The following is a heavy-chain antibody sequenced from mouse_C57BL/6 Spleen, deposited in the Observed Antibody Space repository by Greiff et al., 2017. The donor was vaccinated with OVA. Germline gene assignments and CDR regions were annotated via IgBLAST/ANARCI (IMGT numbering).Heavy chain of an antibody. J-gene: IGHJ3*01. D-gene: IGHD2-12*01. CDR2: ISSGSSTI. V-gene: IGHV5-17*01. CDR1: GFTFSDYG. CDR3: ARGVTGWFAY. Sequence: EVKLVESGGGLVKPGGSLKLSCAASGFTFSDYGMHWVRQAPEKGLEWVAYISSGSSTIYYADTVKGRFTISRDNAKNTLFLQMTSLRSEDTAMYYCARGVTGWFAYWGQGTLVTVSA.